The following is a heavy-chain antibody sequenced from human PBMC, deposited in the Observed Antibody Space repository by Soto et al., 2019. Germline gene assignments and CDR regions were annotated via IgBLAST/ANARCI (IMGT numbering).Heavy chain of an antibody. V-gene: IGHV4-34*01. Sequence: QVQLQQWGAGLLKPSETLSLTCAVYGGSFSGYYWSWIRQPPGQGLEWIGEINHSGSTNYNPSLKSRVTISVDTSKNQFSLKLSSVTAADTAVYYCAREPSSWYKYFDYWGQGTLVTVSS. CDR1: GGSFSGYY. CDR3: AREPSSWYKYFDY. D-gene: IGHD6-13*01. J-gene: IGHJ4*02. CDR2: INHSGST.